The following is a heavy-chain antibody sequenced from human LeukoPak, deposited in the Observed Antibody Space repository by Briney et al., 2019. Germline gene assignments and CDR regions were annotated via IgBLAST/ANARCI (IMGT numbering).Heavy chain of an antibody. J-gene: IGHJ4*02. CDR1: GYTFSSHY. V-gene: IGHV1-46*01. D-gene: IGHD1-26*01. Sequence: ASVKVSCKASGYTFSSHYMYWVRQAPGQGLEWMGIINPSGGSTNYAQKFQGRATMIRDTSTSTVYMELSSLRSEDTAVYYCARGSSGSYFNYFNFWGQGTLVTVSS. CDR2: INPSGGST. CDR3: ARGSSGSYFNYFNF.